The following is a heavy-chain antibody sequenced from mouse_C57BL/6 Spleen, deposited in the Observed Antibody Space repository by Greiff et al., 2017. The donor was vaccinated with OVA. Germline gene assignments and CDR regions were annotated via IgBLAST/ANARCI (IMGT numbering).Heavy chain of an antibody. CDR2: IEPETGGT. Sequence: QVQLQQSGAELVRPGASVTLSCKASGYTFSDYEMHWVKQTPVHGLEWIGAIEPETGGTAYNQKFKGKAILTADKSSSTAYMELRSLTSEDSAVYYCTRSNYGNYGYFDYWGQGTTLTVSS. CDR3: TRSNYGNYGYFDY. J-gene: IGHJ2*01. V-gene: IGHV1-15*01. CDR1: GYTFSDYE. D-gene: IGHD2-1*01.